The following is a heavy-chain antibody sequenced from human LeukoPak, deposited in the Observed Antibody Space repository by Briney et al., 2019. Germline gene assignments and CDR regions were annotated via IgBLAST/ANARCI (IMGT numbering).Heavy chain of an antibody. D-gene: IGHD2-2*02. V-gene: IGHV3-30*18. CDR2: ISYDGSNK. CDR1: GFTFSSYG. CDR3: AKDIVVVPAAIWDDAFDI. Sequence: PGRSLRLSCAASGFTFSSYGMHWVRQAPGKGLEGVAVISYDGSNKYYADSVKGRFTISRDNSKNTLYLQMNSLRAEDTAVYYCAKDIVVVPAAIWDDAFDIWGQGTMVTVSS. J-gene: IGHJ3*02.